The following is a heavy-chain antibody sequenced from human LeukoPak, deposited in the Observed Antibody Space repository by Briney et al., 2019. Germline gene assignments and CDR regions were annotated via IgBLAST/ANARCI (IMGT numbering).Heavy chain of an antibody. Sequence: GGSLRLSCAASGFTFNNYNMNWVRQAPGKALEWVSSITSSGTYIYYADSVKGRLTISRDNAKNSLYLQMNSLRAEDTAVYYCARAGVDSSGYFAFDIWGQGTMVTVSS. CDR1: GFTFNNYN. D-gene: IGHD3-22*01. CDR3: ARAGVDSSGYFAFDI. V-gene: IGHV3-21*01. J-gene: IGHJ3*02. CDR2: ITSSGTYI.